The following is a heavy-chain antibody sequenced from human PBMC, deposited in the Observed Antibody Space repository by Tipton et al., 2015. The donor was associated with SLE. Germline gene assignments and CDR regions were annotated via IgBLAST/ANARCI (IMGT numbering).Heavy chain of an antibody. D-gene: IGHD3-10*01. CDR2: INPNSGGT. V-gene: IGHV1-2*06. CDR1: GYTFTGYY. CDR3: ARDRIRYYGSGSYADY. J-gene: IGHJ4*02. Sequence: QSGAEVKKPGASVKVSCKASGYTFTGYYMHWVRQAPGQGLEWMGRINPNSGGTNYAQKFQGRVTITADKSTSTAYMELSSLRSEDTAVYYCARDRIRYYGSGSYADYWGQGTLVTVSS.